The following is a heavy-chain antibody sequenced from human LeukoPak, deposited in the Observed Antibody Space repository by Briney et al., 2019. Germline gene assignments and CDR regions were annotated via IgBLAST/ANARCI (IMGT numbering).Heavy chain of an antibody. CDR3: AGGPIVAPDY. J-gene: IGHJ4*02. Sequence: GGSLRLSCAASGFTLSSYSMNWVRQAPGKGLEWVSSISSSSSNIYYADSVKGRFTISRDNAKNSLYLQMNSLRAEDTAVYYCAGGPIVAPDYWGQGTLVTVSS. V-gene: IGHV3-21*01. CDR2: ISSSSSNI. D-gene: IGHD5-12*01. CDR1: GFTLSSYS.